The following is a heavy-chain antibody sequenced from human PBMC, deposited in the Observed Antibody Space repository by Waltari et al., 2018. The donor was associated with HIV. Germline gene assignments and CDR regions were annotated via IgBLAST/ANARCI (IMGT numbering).Heavy chain of an antibody. J-gene: IGHJ6*02. V-gene: IGHV2-70*01. Sequence: QVTLRESGPALLKPTPTLTLTCSVSGFPLSNSGEGVSWIRQPPGKALEWLGFIDGEDVQYFITSLKTSVTVSRDTAKNQVVLTLKNVDPADTGTYYCARMLGGLDVWGRGTTVTVSS. CDR2: IDGEDVQ. CDR1: GFPLSNSGEG. CDR3: ARMLGGLDV. D-gene: IGHD6-6*01.